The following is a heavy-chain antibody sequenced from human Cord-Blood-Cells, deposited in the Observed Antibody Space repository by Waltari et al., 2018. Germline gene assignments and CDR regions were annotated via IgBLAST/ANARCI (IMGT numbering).Heavy chain of an antibody. CDR3: AKSNSSSWYDNWFDP. CDR1: GFTFSSYA. D-gene: IGHD6-13*01. V-gene: IGHV3-23*01. CDR2: ISGSGGST. J-gene: IGHJ5*02. Sequence: EVQLLESGGGLVQPGGSLRLSCAASGFTFSSYAMSWVRQAPGKGLEWVSAISGSGGSTYYADSVKGRFTISSDNSKNTLYLKMNSLRAEDTAVYYCAKSNSSSWYDNWFDPWGQGTLVTVSS.